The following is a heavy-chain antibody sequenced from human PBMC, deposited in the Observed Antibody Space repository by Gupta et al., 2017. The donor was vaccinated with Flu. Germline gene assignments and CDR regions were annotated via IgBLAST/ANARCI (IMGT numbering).Heavy chain of an antibody. V-gene: IGHV3-74*01. CDR2: IRFDGTAT. D-gene: IGHD2-15*01. J-gene: IGHJ5*02. CDR3: AREVVNNRLDP. Sequence: ELQLVESGGGLVQPGGSLRLLCAASGFTFSGHFMHWVRQGPGQGLVWVARIRFDGTATSYADSVKGRFTISRDNAKNTVYLQMNSLSPEDMALYYCAREVVNNRLDPWGQGTLVTVAS. CDR1: GFTFSGHF.